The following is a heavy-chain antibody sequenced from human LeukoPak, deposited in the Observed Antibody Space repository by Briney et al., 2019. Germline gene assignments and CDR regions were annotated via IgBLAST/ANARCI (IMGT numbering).Heavy chain of an antibody. CDR3: ARVAGGDWYYSDF. CDR2: INLNSGGT. J-gene: IGHJ4*02. D-gene: IGHD2-21*02. V-gene: IGHV1-2*02. CDR1: GYTFTAYY. Sequence: ASVKVSCKDSGYTFTAYYMHWVRQAPGQGLEWMGWINLNSGGTNYAQKFQGRVTMTRDTSISAAYMELSRLGSDDTAVYYCARVAGGDWYYSDFWGQGTLVTVSS.